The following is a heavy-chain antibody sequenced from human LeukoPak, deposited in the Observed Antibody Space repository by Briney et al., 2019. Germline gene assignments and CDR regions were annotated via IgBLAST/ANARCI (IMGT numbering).Heavy chain of an antibody. Sequence: GGSLRLSCAASGFTFSDFYMSWIRQAPGKGPEWVSYIRSTSSYTNYADSVKGRFTISRDNSKNSLYLQMNSLRAEDTAVYYCAKDCITMIVVAPCDYWGQGTLVTVSS. CDR3: AKDCITMIVVAPCDY. CDR2: IRSTSSYT. D-gene: IGHD3-22*01. J-gene: IGHJ4*02. V-gene: IGHV3-11*06. CDR1: GFTFSDFY.